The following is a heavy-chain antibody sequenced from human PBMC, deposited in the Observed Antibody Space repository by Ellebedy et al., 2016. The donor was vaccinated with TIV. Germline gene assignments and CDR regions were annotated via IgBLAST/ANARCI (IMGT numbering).Heavy chain of an antibody. Sequence: GESLKISCAASGFTFNNYGMHWVRQAPGKGLEWVAVVWSDGSNKYYADSVKGRFTISRDNSKRTLYLQMDSLRAEDTAVYYCARANTAMVRRNHMDVWGQGTTVTVSS. V-gene: IGHV3-33*01. D-gene: IGHD5-18*01. CDR2: VWSDGSNK. CDR1: GFTFNNYG. CDR3: ARANTAMVRRNHMDV. J-gene: IGHJ6*02.